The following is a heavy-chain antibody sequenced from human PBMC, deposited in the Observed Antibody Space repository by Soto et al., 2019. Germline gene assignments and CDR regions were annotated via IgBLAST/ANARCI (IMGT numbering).Heavy chain of an antibody. CDR1: GGTFSSYT. V-gene: IGHV1-69*02. CDR3: ARSPTSAYYYPGAFDI. CDR2: IIPILGIA. J-gene: IGHJ3*02. Sequence: SVKVSCKASGGTFSSYTISWVRQAPGQGLEWMGRIIPILGIANYAQKFQGRVTITADKSTSTAYMELSSLRSEDTAVYYCARSPTSAYYYPGAFDIWGQGAMVTVS. D-gene: IGHD3-22*01.